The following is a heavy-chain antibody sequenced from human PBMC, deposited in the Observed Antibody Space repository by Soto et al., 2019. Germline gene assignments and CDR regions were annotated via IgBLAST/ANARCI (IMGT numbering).Heavy chain of an antibody. CDR1: GGSFSGYY. D-gene: IGHD6-13*01. CDR2: INHSGST. V-gene: IGHV4-34*01. Sequence: QVQLQQWGAGLLKPSETLSLTCAVYGGSFSGYYWSWIHQPPGKGLEWIGEINHSGSTNYNPSLKSRVTRSVDTSKNQFSLKLSSVTAADTAVYYCARALGGSSWFSNWFDPWGQGTLVTVSS. CDR3: ARALGGSSWFSNWFDP. J-gene: IGHJ5*02.